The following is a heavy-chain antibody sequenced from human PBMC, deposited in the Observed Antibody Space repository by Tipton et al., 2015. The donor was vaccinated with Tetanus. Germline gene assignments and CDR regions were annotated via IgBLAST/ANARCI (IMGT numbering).Heavy chain of an antibody. V-gene: IGHV4-59*02. Sequence: GLVKPSETLSLTCSVSGDSGSRHFWNWIRQPPGKGLEWVGKITYSRTTNYNSSLKSRVTISLDASTSQFSLQLTSATAADTAVYYCAREQIRLIGEVIFRYFDLWGRGTLVTVSS. CDR1: GDSGSRHF. CDR3: AREQIRLIGEVIFRYFDL. J-gene: IGHJ2*01. CDR2: ITYSRTT. D-gene: IGHD3-3*02.